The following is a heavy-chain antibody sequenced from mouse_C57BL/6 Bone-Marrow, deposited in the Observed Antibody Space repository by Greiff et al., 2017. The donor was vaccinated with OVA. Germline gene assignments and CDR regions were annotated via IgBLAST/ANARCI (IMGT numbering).Heavy chain of an antibody. D-gene: IGHD1-1*01. CDR1: GFNIKDDY. J-gene: IGHJ3*01. Sequence: SGAELVRPGASVKLSCTASGFNIKDDYMHWVKQRPEQGLEWIGWIDPENGDTEYASKFQGKATITADTSSNTAYLQLSSLTSEDTAVYYCTYYGSSPGWFAYWGQGTLVTVSA. CDR3: TYYGSSPGWFAY. CDR2: IDPENGDT. V-gene: IGHV14-4*01.